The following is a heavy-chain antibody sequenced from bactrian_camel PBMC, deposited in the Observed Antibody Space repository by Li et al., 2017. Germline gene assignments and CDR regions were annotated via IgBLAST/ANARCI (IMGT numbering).Heavy chain of an antibody. J-gene: IGHJ4*01. D-gene: IGHD6*01. CDR2: ISSGGGST. Sequence: HVQLVESGGGLVQAGGSLTLSCTASGLRWGRDAMAWYRQAPGKGLEWVSRISSGGGSTYYADLVKGRFTISRDNAKNTLYLQLNSLKTEDTAMYYCAKDRTGGSWYGIDYNYWGQGTQVTVS. CDR3: AKDRTGGSWYGIDYNY. V-gene: IGHV3S1*01. CDR1: GLRWGRDA.